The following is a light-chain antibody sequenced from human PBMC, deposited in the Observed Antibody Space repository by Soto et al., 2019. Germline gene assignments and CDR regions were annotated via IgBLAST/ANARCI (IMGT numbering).Light chain of an antibody. CDR2: GAS. V-gene: IGKV3-20*01. CDR1: QSVDSSY. J-gene: IGKJ1*01. Sequence: EIVLTQSPGTLSLSPGERATLSCRASQSVDSSYLAWYQQKPGQAPRLLIYGASSRATGIPDRFSGSGSGTDFTLTISRLDPEDFAVYYCQQYGSSPRTFGQGTKVDIK. CDR3: QQYGSSPRT.